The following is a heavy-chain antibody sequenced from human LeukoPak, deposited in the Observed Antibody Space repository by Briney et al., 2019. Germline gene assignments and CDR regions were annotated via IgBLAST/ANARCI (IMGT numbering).Heavy chain of an antibody. V-gene: IGHV4-34*01. J-gene: IGHJ5*02. CDR2: INHSGST. CDR1: GGSFSGYY. D-gene: IGHD2/OR15-2a*01. CDR3: ARTFVSWWIRVPYTTWWFDP. Sequence: SETLSLTCAVYGGSFSGYYWSWIRQPPGKGLEWLGEINHSGSTNYNPSLKSRVTISVDTSKNQFSLKLSSVTAADTAVYYCARTFVSWWIRVPYTTWWFDPWGQGTLVTVSS.